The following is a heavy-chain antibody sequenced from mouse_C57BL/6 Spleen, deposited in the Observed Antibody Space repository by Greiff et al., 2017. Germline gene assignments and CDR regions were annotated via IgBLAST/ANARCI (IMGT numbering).Heavy chain of an antibody. V-gene: IGHV5-9*01. D-gene: IGHD2-12*01. CDR2: ISGGGGNT. J-gene: IGHJ2*01. CDR1: GFTFSSYT. CDR3: ARRYYSLDY. Sequence: DVKLVESGGGLVKPGGSLKLSCAASGFTFSSYTMSWVRQTPEKRLEWVATISGGGGNTYYPDSVKGRFTISRDNAKNTLYLQMSSLMSEDTALYYCARRYYSLDYWGQGTTLTVSS.